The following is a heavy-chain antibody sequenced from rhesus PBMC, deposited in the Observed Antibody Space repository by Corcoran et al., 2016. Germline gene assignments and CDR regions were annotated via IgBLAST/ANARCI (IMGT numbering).Heavy chain of an antibody. CDR3: ARDRDTALDY. V-gene: IGHV4-160*01. CDR1: GGSINNDY. J-gene: IGHJ4*01. CDR2: IRSGGNT. Sequence: QMQLQQWGEGLVKPSETLSLTCAVYGGSINNDYWSWIRQPPGKGLEWFGRIRSGGNTNYNPSLKSRVTISIDTSNNQFSLKLSSVTAADTAVYYCARDRDTALDYWGQGVLVTVSS. D-gene: IGHD5-12*01.